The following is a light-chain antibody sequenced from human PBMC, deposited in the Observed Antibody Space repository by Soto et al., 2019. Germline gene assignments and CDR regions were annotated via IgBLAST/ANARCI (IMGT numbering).Light chain of an antibody. CDR3: QQLNAYPHS. Sequence: DIELTQSPSFLSGSVGDIATITCRASQDITNYLAWYLQKPGKAPKLLIYGASTLQSGVPSRFSGSGSGTEFTLTVSSLQPEDFATYYCQQLNAYPHSFGGGTKVDIK. CDR1: QDITNY. J-gene: IGKJ4*01. V-gene: IGKV1-9*01. CDR2: GAS.